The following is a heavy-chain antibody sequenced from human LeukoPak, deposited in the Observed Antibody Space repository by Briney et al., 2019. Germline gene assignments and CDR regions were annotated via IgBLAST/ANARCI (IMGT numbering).Heavy chain of an antibody. J-gene: IGHJ3*02. CDR1: SGSISTSNYY. Sequence: SETLSLTCTVSSGSISTSNYYWGWVRQPPGKALEWIGNIFYSGSTYYSPSLKSRVTISLDTSRNQFSLKLSSVTAADTAVYYCARLTGYRIESAFDIWGQGTMVTVSS. CDR3: ARLTGYRIESAFDI. D-gene: IGHD3-9*01. CDR2: IFYSGST. V-gene: IGHV4-39*07.